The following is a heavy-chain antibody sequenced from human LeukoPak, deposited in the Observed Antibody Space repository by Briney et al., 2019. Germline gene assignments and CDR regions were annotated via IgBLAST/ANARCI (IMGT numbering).Heavy chain of an antibody. V-gene: IGHV3-66*01. CDR1: GFTVSSNY. D-gene: IGHD3-10*01. J-gene: IGHJ4*02. CDR2: IYSGGST. Sequence: GGSLRLSCAASGFTVSSNYMSWVRQAPGKGLEWVSVIYSGGSTYYADSVKGRFTISRDNSKNTLYLQMNSLRAEDTAVYYCARGGSKLPYYFDYWGQGTLVTVSS. CDR3: ARGGSKLPYYFDY.